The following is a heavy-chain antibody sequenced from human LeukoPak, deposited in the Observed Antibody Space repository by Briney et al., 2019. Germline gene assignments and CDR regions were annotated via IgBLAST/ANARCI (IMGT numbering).Heavy chain of an antibody. Sequence: ASVKVSCKASGYTFTSYGISWVRQAPGQGLEWMGWISAYNGNTNYAQKLQGRVTMTTDTSTSTAYMELRSLRSDDTAVHYCARDSEPSGVVPAAIDYWGQGTLVTVSS. D-gene: IGHD2-2*01. CDR3: ARDSEPSGVVPAAIDY. CDR1: GYTFTSYG. CDR2: ISAYNGNT. J-gene: IGHJ4*02. V-gene: IGHV1-18*01.